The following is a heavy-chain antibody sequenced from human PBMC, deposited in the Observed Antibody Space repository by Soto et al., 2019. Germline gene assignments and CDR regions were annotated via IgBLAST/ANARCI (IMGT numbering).Heavy chain of an antibody. D-gene: IGHD3-9*01. V-gene: IGHV3-30-3*01. CDR2: ISYDGSNK. Sequence: GGSLRLSCAASGFTFSSYAMHWVRQAPGKGLDWVAVISYDGSNKYYADSVKGRFTISRDNSKNTLYLQMNSLRAEDTAVYYCARDLQYYDILTGPTYYFDYWGQGTLVTVSS. CDR1: GFTFSSYA. CDR3: ARDLQYYDILTGPTYYFDY. J-gene: IGHJ4*02.